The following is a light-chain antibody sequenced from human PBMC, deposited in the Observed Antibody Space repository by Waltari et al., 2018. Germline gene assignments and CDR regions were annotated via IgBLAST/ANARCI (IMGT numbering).Light chain of an antibody. V-gene: IGLV1-40*01. J-gene: IGLJ2*01. CDR2: GVN. Sequence: QSVLTQPPSVSGAPGQRVSISCTGSGSNIGAGYDVHWYQQLPGKAPKLLIDGVNTRPLGVPDRFSGSLSGTSAYLAIAGLQADDEADYYCQSYDPSLSVVFGGGTRLTVL. CDR3: QSYDPSLSVV. CDR1: GSNIGAGYD.